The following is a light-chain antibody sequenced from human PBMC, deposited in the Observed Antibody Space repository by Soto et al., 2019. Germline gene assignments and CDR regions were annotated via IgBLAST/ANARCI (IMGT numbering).Light chain of an antibody. Sequence: EIVLTQSPGTLSLSPGERATLSCRASQSVSSNYLAWYQQKPGQAPRLLIYDASTRATGIPARFGGSGSGTEFTLTISSLEPEDFAVYYCQQYGTSPITFGQGTRLEI. CDR2: DAS. V-gene: IGKV3-20*01. CDR1: QSVSSNY. CDR3: QQYGTSPIT. J-gene: IGKJ5*01.